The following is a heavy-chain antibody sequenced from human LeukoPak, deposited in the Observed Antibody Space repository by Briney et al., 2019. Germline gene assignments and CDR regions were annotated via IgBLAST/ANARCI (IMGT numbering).Heavy chain of an antibody. V-gene: IGHV3-30-3*02. Sequence: GGSLRLSCAASGFTFSSYAMHWVRQAPSKGLEWVAVISDDGSNEHYADSVKGRFTVSRDNSKNTLYLQMNSLRPEDTAVYYCAKNDPDSSEDWGQGTLVTVSS. CDR3: AKNDPDSSED. CDR1: GFTFSSYA. CDR2: ISDDGSNE. J-gene: IGHJ4*02. D-gene: IGHD3-22*01.